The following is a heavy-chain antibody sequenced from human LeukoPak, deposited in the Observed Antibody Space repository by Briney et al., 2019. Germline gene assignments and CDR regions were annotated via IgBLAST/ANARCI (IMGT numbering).Heavy chain of an antibody. CDR3: VRDGDAYNFDC. CDR1: GFFFRNYW. J-gene: IGHJ4*02. V-gene: IGHV3-74*01. Sequence: GGSLRLSCAASGFFFRNYWMHWVRQAPGKGLVWVSRIKGDGSHTSYADSVTGRFTISRDNARNTLYLQMNSLRAEDTAIYYCVRDGDAYNFDCWGQGTLVTVSS. D-gene: IGHD5-24*01. CDR2: IKGDGSHT.